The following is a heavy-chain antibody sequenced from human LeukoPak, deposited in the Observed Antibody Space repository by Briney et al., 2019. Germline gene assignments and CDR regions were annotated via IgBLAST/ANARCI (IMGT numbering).Heavy chain of an antibody. J-gene: IGHJ3*02. CDR1: GFTFSSYW. D-gene: IGHD4-17*01. CDR2: IKQDGSEK. Sequence: GGSLRLSCAASGFTFSSYWMSWVRQAPGKGLEWVANIKQDGSEKYYVDSVKGRFTISRDNAKNSLYLQMNSLRAEDTAVYYCARVIVDYGLPADAFDIWGQGTMVTVSS. V-gene: IGHV3-7*01. CDR3: ARVIVDYGLPADAFDI.